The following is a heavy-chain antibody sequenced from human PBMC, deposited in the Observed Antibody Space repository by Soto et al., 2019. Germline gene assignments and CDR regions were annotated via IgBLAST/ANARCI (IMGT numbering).Heavy chain of an antibody. D-gene: IGHD3-16*01. V-gene: IGHV2-5*02. CDR2: IYWDDAK. Sequence: QITLKESGPTLVKPTQTLTLTCTFSGFSLSTSGVGVGWIRQPPGKALEWVALIYWDDAKEYSPSLKSRLTNTKDTSKNQVAPTMTNMDPVDTATYFCAQKGGGDRILDYWGQGTLVTVSS. J-gene: IGHJ4*02. CDR1: GFSLSTSGVG. CDR3: AQKGGGDRILDY.